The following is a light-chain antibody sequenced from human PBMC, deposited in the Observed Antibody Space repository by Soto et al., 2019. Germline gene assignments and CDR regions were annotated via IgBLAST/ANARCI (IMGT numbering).Light chain of an antibody. V-gene: IGKV1-33*01. CDR3: QQYRFLPYT. J-gene: IGKJ2*01. Sequence: DIQMTQSPSSLSTSVGDRVTISCQASQDISNYLNWYQQKPGKAPNLLIYAASNLETGVPSRFSGSGSGTDFTFTISSLQPEDIATYYCQQYRFLPYTFGQGTRLEIK. CDR1: QDISNY. CDR2: AAS.